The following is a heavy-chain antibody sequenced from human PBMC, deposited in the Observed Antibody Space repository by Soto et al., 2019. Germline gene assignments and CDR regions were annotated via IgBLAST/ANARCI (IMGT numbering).Heavy chain of an antibody. CDR1: GGSISSYY. CDR3: ARRYGGNFDY. D-gene: IGHD3-16*01. J-gene: IGHJ4*02. CDR2: IYYSGST. Sequence: QVQLQESGPGLVKPSGTLSLTCTVSGGSISSYYWSWIRQPPGKGLEWIGYIYYSGSTNYNPSLKSRVTISVDTSKNQFFLKLSSVTAADTAVYYCARRYGGNFDYWGQGTLVTVSS. V-gene: IGHV4-59*01.